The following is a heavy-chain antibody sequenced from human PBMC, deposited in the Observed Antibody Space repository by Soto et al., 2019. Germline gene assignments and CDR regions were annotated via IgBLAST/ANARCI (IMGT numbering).Heavy chain of an antibody. CDR1: GYTFTGYY. J-gene: IGHJ4*02. CDR2: INPNSGGT. D-gene: IGHD5-12*01. Sequence: ASVKVSCKASGYTFTGYYMHWVRQAPGQGLGGMGWINPNSGGTNYAQKFQGRVTMTRDTSISTAYMELSRLRSDDTAVYYCARASRGYSGYDQYYFDYWGQGTQVTVSS. CDR3: ARASRGYSGYDQYYFDY. V-gene: IGHV1-2*02.